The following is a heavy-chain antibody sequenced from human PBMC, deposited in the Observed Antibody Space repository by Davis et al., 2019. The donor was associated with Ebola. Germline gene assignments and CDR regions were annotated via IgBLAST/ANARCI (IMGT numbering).Heavy chain of an antibody. CDR1: GFTFSNAW. D-gene: IGHD1-26*01. V-gene: IGHV3-15*01. Sequence: GESLKISCAASGFTFSNAWMSWVRQAPGKGLEWVGRIKSKTDGGTTDYAAPVKGRFTISRDDSKNTLYLQMNSLKTEDTAVYYCTTEIVGADRNDYWGQGTLVTVSS. CDR2: IKSKTDGGTT. J-gene: IGHJ4*02. CDR3: TTEIVGADRNDY.